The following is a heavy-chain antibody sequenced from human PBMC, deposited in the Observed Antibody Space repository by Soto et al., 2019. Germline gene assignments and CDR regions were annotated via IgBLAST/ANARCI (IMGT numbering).Heavy chain of an antibody. V-gene: IGHV4-34*01. CDR1: GGSFSGYY. CDR2: INHSGST. Sequence: SETLSLTCAVYGGSFSGYYWSWIRQPPGKGLEWIGEINHSGSTNYNPSLKSRVTISVDTSKNQFSLKLSSVTAADTAVYYCERGPRRYYYYYGMDVWGQGTTVT. CDR3: ERGPRRYYYYYGMDV. J-gene: IGHJ6*02.